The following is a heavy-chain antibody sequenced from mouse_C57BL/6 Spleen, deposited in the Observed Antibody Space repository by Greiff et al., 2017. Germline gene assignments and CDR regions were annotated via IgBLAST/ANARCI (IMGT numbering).Heavy chain of an antibody. V-gene: IGHV1-82*01. CDR2: IYPGDGDT. CDR3: ARSKGPAMDY. CDR1: GYAFSSSW. J-gene: IGHJ4*01. Sequence: VQLQQSGPELVKPGASVKISCKASGYAFSSSWMNWVKQRPGKGLEWIGRIYPGDGDTNYNGKFKGKATLTADKSSSTAYMQLSSLTSEDSAVYFCARSKGPAMDYWGQGTSVTVSS. D-gene: IGHD1-3*01.